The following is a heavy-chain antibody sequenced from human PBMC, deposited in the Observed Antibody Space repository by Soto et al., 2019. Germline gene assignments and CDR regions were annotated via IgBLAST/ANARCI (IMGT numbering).Heavy chain of an antibody. V-gene: IGHV1-2*04. J-gene: IGHJ6*02. Sequence: ASVKVSCKASGYTFTGYYMHWVRQAPGQGLEWMGWINPNSGGTNYAQKFQGWVTMTRDTSISTAYMELSRLRSDDTAVYYCARICGGDCWGGYYYGMDVWGQGTTVTVSS. CDR3: ARICGGDCWGGYYYGMDV. D-gene: IGHD2-21*02. CDR2: INPNSGGT. CDR1: GYTFTGYY.